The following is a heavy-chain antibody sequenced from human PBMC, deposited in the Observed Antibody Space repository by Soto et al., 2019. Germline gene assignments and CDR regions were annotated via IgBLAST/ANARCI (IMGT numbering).Heavy chain of an antibody. Sequence: SVKVSCKASGGTFSSYTISWVRQAPGQGLEWMGRIIPILGIANYAQKFQGRVTITADKSTSTAYMELSSLRSEDTAVYYCASDAPSSSWYTFDYWGQGTLVTVS. CDR1: GGTFSSYT. CDR3: ASDAPSSSWYTFDY. CDR2: IIPILGIA. J-gene: IGHJ4*02. D-gene: IGHD6-13*01. V-gene: IGHV1-69*02.